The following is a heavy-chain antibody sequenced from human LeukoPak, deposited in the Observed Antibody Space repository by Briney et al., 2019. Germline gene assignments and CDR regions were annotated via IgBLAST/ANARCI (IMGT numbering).Heavy chain of an antibody. V-gene: IGHV4-34*01. CDR3: ATSLSGSYYYGMDV. CDR2: VKHSEST. Sequence: SETLSLTCAVYGGSFSAYYWSWIRQPPGKGLEWIGEVKHSESTNFNPSLKSRVAISLDTSKNQFSLKLSSVTAADTGVYYCATSLSGSYYYGMDVWGQGTTVTVSS. J-gene: IGHJ6*02. D-gene: IGHD3-10*01. CDR1: GGSFSAYY.